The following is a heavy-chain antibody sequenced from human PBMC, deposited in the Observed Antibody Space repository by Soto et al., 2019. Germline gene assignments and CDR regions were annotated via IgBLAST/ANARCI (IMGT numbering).Heavy chain of an antibody. CDR2: IYYSGST. CDR3: ARATYYYDSSGYFFFDY. V-gene: IGHV4-31*03. D-gene: IGHD3-22*01. J-gene: IGHJ4*02. Sequence: SETLSLTCTVSGGSISSGGYYWSWIRQHPGKGLEWIGYIYYSGSTYYNPSLKSRVTISVDTSKNQFSLKLSSVTAADTAVYYCARATYYYDSSGYFFFDYWGQGTLVTVSS. CDR1: GGSISSGGYY.